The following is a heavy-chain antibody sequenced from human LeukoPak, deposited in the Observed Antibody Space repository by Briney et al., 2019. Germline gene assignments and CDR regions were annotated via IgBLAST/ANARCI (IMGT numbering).Heavy chain of an antibody. D-gene: IGHD3-3*01. V-gene: IGHV4-31*03. CDR2: IYYSGST. CDR3: ARDVPITIFGEHFFDY. CDR1: GGSISSGGYY. J-gene: IGHJ4*02. Sequence: TSSETLSLTCTVSGGSISSGGYYWSWIRQHPGKGLEWIGYIYYSGSTYYNPSLKSRVTISVDTSKNQFSLKLSSVTAADTAVYYCARDVPITIFGEHFFDYWGQGTLVTVSS.